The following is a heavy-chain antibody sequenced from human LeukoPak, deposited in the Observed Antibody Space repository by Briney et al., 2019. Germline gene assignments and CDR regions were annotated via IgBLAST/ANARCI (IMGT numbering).Heavy chain of an antibody. CDR2: INPNSGGT. V-gene: IGHV1-2*02. D-gene: IGHD3-22*01. J-gene: IGHJ3*02. Sequence: GASVKVSCKASGYTFTGYYMHWVRQAPGQGLEWMGWINPNSGGTNYAQKFQGRVTMTRDTSISTAYMELSRLRSDDTAVYYCARVARKMYYYDSSGYSSCDAFDIWGQGTMVTVSS. CDR1: GYTFTGYY. CDR3: ARVARKMYYYDSSGYSSCDAFDI.